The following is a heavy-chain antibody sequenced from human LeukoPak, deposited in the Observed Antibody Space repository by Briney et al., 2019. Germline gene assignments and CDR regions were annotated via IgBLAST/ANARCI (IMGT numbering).Heavy chain of an antibody. D-gene: IGHD2-15*01. CDR3: AKGAVGYCSGGSCYADAFDI. J-gene: IGHJ3*02. CDR2: ISYDGSNK. V-gene: IGHV3-30*04. CDR1: GFTFSSYA. Sequence: GGSLRLSCAASGFTFSSYAMHWVRQAPGKGLEWVAVISYDGSNKYYADSVKGRFTISRDNSKNTLYLQMNSLRAEDTAVYYCAKGAVGYCSGGSCYADAFDIWGQGTMVTVSS.